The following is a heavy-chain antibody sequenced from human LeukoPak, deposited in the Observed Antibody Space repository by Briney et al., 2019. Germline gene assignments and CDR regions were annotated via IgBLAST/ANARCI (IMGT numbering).Heavy chain of an antibody. D-gene: IGHD2-15*01. CDR1: GFIFTSNR. J-gene: IGHJ6*02. CDR2: FYSGGAT. Sequence: GGSLRLSCAASGFIFTSNRMNWVRQTPGKGLEWVSIFYSGGATFYVDFVKGRFTISRDNSKNMLYLQMNSLRAEDTAVYYCARGRGLDVWGQGTTVTVSS. V-gene: IGHV3-53*01. CDR3: ARGRGLDV.